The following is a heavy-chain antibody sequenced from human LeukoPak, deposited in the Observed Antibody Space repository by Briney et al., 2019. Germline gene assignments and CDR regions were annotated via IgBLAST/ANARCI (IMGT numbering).Heavy chain of an antibody. Sequence: GGSLRLSCAASGFTFSSYGMSWVRQAPGKGLEWVSAISGSGGSTYYADSWKGRFTISRDNSKTRLHLKMKSLRAEDTAVYYCAKGTILYGSGSYSYFDYWGQGTLVTVSS. CDR1: GFTFSSYG. CDR2: ISGSGGST. J-gene: IGHJ4*02. CDR3: AKGTILYGSGSYSYFDY. V-gene: IGHV3-23*01. D-gene: IGHD3-10*01.